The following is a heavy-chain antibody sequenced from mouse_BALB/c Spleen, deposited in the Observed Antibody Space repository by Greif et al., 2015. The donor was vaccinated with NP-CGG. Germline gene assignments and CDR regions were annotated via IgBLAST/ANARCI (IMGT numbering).Heavy chain of an antibody. CDR3: AREGGNNYFDY. CDR1: GFTFSSYA. D-gene: IGHD2-1*01. CDR2: ISSGGSYT. Sequence: DVKLVESGGGLVKPGGSLKLSCAASGFTFSSYAMSWVRQSPEKRLEWVAEISSGGSYTYYPDTVTGRFTISRDNAKNTLYLEMSSLRSEDTAMYYCAREGGNNYFDYWGQGTTLTVSS. V-gene: IGHV5-9-4*01. J-gene: IGHJ2*01.